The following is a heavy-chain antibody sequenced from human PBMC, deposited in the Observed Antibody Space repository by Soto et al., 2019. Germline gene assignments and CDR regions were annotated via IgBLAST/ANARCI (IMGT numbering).Heavy chain of an antibody. V-gene: IGHV4-59*12. CDR1: GCSISSYY. CDR3: ARGRMHYYYYYMDV. Sequence: SETLSLTCTVSGCSISSYYLSWIRQPPGKGLEWIGYIYYSGSTNYNPSLKSRVTISVDTSKNQFSLKLSSVTAADTAVYYCARGRMHYYYYYMDVWGKGTTVTVSS. J-gene: IGHJ6*03. CDR2: IYYSGST.